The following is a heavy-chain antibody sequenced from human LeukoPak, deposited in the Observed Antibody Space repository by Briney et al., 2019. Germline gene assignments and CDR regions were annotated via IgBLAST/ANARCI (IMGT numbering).Heavy chain of an antibody. CDR1: GYSFNTYW. CDR2: INPSDSDT. V-gene: IGHV5-51*01. D-gene: IGHD1-26*01. CDR3: ASPRVGATAFDI. J-gene: IGHJ3*02. Sequence: GESLKISCRGSGYSFNTYWIGWVRQMPGKGLEWMGIINPSDSDTRYSPSFQGQVTISADKSISTAYLQWSSLKASDTAMYYCASPRVGATAFDIWGQGTMVTVSS.